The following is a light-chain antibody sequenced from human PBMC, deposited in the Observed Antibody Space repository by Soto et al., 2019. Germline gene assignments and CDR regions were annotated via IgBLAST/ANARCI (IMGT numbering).Light chain of an antibody. CDR2: TAS. J-gene: IGKJ1*01. CDR3: QQYNSYSLT. V-gene: IGKV1-5*03. Sequence: DIQRTKKTTTLSESVGDRVTITCLASQTIFSWLAWYQQKPGTPPKLLIYTASTLQSGVPSRFSGSGSGTEFTLTISILQPDDFATYYCQQYNSYSLTFGQGTKV. CDR1: QTIFSW.